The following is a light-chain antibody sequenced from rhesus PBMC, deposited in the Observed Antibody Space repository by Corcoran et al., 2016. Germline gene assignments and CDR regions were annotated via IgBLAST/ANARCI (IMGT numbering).Light chain of an antibody. J-gene: IGKJ3*01. CDR1: QGISNN. CDR2: KAS. V-gene: IGKV1-25*01. CDR3: QHGYGTPFT. Sequence: DIQMTQSPSSLSASVGDRVTITCQASQGISNNVAWYQPKPGKVPTLLIYKASTLQSGVPSRYSGSGSGTDFTLTISSLQPDDFATYYCQHGYGTPFTFGPGTKLDIK.